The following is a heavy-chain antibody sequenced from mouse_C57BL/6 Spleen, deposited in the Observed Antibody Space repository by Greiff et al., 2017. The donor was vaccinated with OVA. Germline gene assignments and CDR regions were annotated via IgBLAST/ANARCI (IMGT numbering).Heavy chain of an antibody. CDR2: IHPNSGGT. V-gene: IGHV1-64*01. CDR3: ARWLLGNY. CDR1: GYTFTSYW. J-gene: IGHJ2*01. Sequence: VQLQQPGAELVKPGASVKLSCKASGYTFTSYWMHWVKQRPGQGLEWIGMIHPNSGGTNYNEKFKSKATLTVDKSSSTAYMQLSSLTSEDSAVYYCARWLLGNYWGQGTTLTVSS. D-gene: IGHD2-3*01.